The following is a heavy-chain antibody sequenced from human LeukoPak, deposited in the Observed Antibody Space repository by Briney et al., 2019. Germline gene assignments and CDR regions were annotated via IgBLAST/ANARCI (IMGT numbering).Heavy chain of an antibody. Sequence: SQTLSLTCTVSGGSISSGGYYWSWIRQHPGKGLEWIGYIYYSGSTYYNPSLKSRVTISVDTSKNQFSLKLSSVTAADTAVYYCATVLGSWPPVLTYYYYGMDVWGQGTTVTVSS. CDR3: ATVLGSWPPVLTYYYYGMDV. CDR1: GGSISSGGYY. V-gene: IGHV4-31*03. CDR2: IYYSGST. D-gene: IGHD6-13*01. J-gene: IGHJ6*02.